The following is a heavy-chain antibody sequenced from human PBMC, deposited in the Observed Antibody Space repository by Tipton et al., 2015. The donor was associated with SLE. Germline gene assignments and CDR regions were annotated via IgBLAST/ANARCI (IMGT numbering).Heavy chain of an antibody. CDR2: IFHSGNA. Sequence: LRLSCAVSGGSINSGDYSWSWIRQPPGKGLEWIGYIFHSGNAYYNPSLKSRVTISVDMSRNQFSLNLTSVTAADTAVYYCASPGTYGSVSFEPWGQGTLVTVSS. CDR1: GGSINSGDYS. J-gene: IGHJ5*02. CDR3: ASPGTYGSVSFEP. V-gene: IGHV4-30-2*01. D-gene: IGHD3-10*01.